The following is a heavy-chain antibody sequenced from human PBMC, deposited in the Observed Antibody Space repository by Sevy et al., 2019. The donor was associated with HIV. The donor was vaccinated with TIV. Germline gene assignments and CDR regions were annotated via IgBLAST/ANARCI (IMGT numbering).Heavy chain of an antibody. J-gene: IGHJ4*02. V-gene: IGHV1-69*13. CDR3: AREGGNDWYYFDY. CDR1: GGTFSSYG. Sequence: ASVKVSCKASGGTFSSYGISWVRQAPGQGLEWMGGIIPILGTVNYAQKFQGRVTITADESTKTAYMELSSLRSEDTAVYYCAREGGNDWYYFDYWGQETLVTVSS. CDR2: IIPILGTV. D-gene: IGHD3-9*01.